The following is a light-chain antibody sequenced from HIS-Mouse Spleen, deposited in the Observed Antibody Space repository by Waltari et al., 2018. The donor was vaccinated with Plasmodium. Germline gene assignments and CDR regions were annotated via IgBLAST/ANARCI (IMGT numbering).Light chain of an antibody. V-gene: IGLV3-25*03. CDR1: ALPKQY. CDR3: QSADSSGTPNWV. CDR2: KDS. J-gene: IGLJ3*02. Sequence: SYELTQPPSVSVSPGQTARITCSGDALPKQYAYWYQQKPGQAPVLVIYKDSARPSGIPERFSGSSSETTVTLTISGVQAEDEADYYCQSADSSGTPNWVFGGGTKLTVL.